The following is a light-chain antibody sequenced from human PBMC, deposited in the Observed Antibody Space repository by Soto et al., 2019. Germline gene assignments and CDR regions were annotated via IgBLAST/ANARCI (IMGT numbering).Light chain of an antibody. CDR2: SNT. J-gene: IGLJ2*01. Sequence: QTVVTQPPSASGTPGQRVTISCSGSSSNIGSNTVNWYQQLPGTAPKLLIHSNTQWPSGVPDRFSGSRSGTSASLAISGLQSEDEADYYCAAWDDSLNGPVFGGGTKVTVL. V-gene: IGLV1-44*01. CDR1: SSNIGSNT. CDR3: AAWDDSLNGPV.